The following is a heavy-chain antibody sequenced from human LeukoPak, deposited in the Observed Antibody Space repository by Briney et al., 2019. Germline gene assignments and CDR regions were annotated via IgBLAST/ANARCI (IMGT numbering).Heavy chain of an antibody. CDR2: IYTSGST. V-gene: IGHV4-4*07. J-gene: IGHJ4*02. CDR3: ARSVSSSWLFDY. D-gene: IGHD6-13*01. Sequence: SETLSLTCTVSGGSISSYYWSWIRQPAGKGLEWIGRIYTSGSTNYNPSLKSRATISVDTSKNQFSLKLSSVTAADTAVYYCARSVSSSWLFDYWGQGTLVTVSS. CDR1: GGSISSYY.